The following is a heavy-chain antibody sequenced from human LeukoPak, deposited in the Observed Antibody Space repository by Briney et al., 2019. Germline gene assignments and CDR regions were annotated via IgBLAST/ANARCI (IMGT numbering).Heavy chain of an antibody. CDR3: ARDRGPEEYYFDY. V-gene: IGHV1-69*04. D-gene: IGHD1-14*01. J-gene: IGHJ4*02. CDR2: IIPILGIA. Sequence: SVKVSCKASGGTFSSYAISWVRQAPGQGLEWMGRIIPILGIANYAQKFQGRVTITADKSTSTAYMELSSLRSEDTAVYYCARDRGPEEYYFDYWGQGTLVTVSS. CDR1: GGTFSSYA.